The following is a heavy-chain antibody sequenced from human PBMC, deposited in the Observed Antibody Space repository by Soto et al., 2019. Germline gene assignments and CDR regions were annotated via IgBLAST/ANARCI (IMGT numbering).Heavy chain of an antibody. V-gene: IGHV3-30*02. J-gene: IGHJ4*02. Sequence: DSVKGRFTISRDNSKNTLYLQMNSLRADDTAVYYCAKDLDYPYDVDYCGQETLVNVSS. CDR3: AKDLDYPYDVDY. D-gene: IGHD3-16*01.